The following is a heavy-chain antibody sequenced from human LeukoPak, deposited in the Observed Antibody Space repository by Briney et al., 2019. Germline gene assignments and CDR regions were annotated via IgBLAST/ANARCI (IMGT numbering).Heavy chain of an antibody. Sequence: ASVKVSCKASGYTFTGYGISWVRQAPGQGLEWMGWISPYNGDTKNAQKVQDRVTMTTDTSTSTAYMELRSLTSDDTAVYYCARGGSGGSGGWFDPWGQGTRVTVSS. D-gene: IGHD2-15*01. J-gene: IGHJ5*02. CDR1: GYTFTGYG. V-gene: IGHV1-18*01. CDR2: ISPYNGDT. CDR3: ARGGSGGSGGWFDP.